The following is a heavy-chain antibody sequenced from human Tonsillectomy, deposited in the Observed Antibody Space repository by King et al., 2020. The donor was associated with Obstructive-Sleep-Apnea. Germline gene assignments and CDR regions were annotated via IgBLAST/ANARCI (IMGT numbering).Heavy chain of an antibody. CDR3: AKNRGYCSGGTCYGDY. V-gene: IGHV3-23*04. CDR2: SSGSADST. J-gene: IGHJ4*02. Sequence: VQLVESGGGLVQPGGSLRLSCAASGFTFSSYAMSWVRQAPGKGLEWVSASSGSADSTYYADSGKGRFTISRDNSKNTLYLQMNSLRAEDTAVYYCAKNRGYCSGGTCYGDYWGQGTLVTVSS. D-gene: IGHD2-15*01. CDR1: GFTFSSYA.